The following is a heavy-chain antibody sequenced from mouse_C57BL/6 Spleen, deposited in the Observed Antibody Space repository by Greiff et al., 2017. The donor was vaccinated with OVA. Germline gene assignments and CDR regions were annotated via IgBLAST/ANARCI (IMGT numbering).Heavy chain of an antibody. Sequence: VQLQQSGPELVKPGASVKISCKASGYTFTDYYMNWVKQSHGKSLEWIGDINPNNGGTSYNQKFTGKATLTVDKSSSTAYMELRSLTSEDSAVYYCARSQLDYFDYWGQGTTLTVSS. CDR1: GYTFTDYY. J-gene: IGHJ2*01. V-gene: IGHV1-26*01. CDR3: ARSQLDYFDY. D-gene: IGHD4-1*02. CDR2: INPNNGGT.